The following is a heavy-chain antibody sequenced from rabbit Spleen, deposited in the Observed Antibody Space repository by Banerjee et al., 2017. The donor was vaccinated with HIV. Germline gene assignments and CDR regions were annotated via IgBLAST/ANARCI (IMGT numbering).Heavy chain of an antibody. CDR3: ARDLAGAIGWNFYL. V-gene: IGHV1S45*01. J-gene: IGHJ4*01. Sequence: EQLEESGGGLVKPEGSLTLTCKASGVSFSDRDVMCWVRQAPGKGLEWIACINAATGKPVYATWANGRFSISRTSSTTVTLQMTSLTAADTATYLCARDLAGAIGWNFYLWGQGTLVTVS. D-gene: IGHD4-1*01. CDR2: INAATGKP. CDR1: GVSFSDRDV.